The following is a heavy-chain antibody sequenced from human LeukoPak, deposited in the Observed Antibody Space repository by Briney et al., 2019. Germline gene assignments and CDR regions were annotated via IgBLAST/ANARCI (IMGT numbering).Heavy chain of an antibody. CDR1: GGSFSGYS. CDR3: ASQGHHGKIVGTTLSYFYMDV. D-gene: IGHD1-26*01. Sequence: KPSETLSLTCAVYGGSFSGYSWSWIRQPPGKGLEWIGEINHSGSTNYNPSLKSRVTISVDTSKNQFSLKLSSVTAADTAFYYCASQGHHGKIVGTTLSYFYMDVWGKGTTVTVSS. CDR2: INHSGST. V-gene: IGHV4-34*01. J-gene: IGHJ6*03.